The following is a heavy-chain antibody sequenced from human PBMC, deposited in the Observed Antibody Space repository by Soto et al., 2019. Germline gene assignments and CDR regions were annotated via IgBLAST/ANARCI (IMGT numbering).Heavy chain of an antibody. J-gene: IGHJ6*02. V-gene: IGHV4-34*01. Sequence: SETLSLTCAVYGGSFSGYYWSWIRQPPGKGLEWIGEINHSGSTNYNPSLKSRVTISVDTSKNQFSLKLSSVTAADTAVYYCARGRSSSWSRYYYYGMDVWGQGTTVTVSS. CDR2: INHSGST. CDR1: GGSFSGYY. D-gene: IGHD6-13*01. CDR3: ARGRSSSWSRYYYYGMDV.